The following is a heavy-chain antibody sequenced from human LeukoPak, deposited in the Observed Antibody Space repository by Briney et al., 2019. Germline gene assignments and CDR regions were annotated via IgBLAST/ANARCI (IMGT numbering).Heavy chain of an antibody. Sequence: GGSLRLSCAASGFTFSSYAMSWVRQAPGKGLEWVSAISGSGGSTYYADSVKGRFTISRDNSKNTRCLQMTTLRAEDTAVYNCAKDHRKGFGEVGAFDIWGQGTMVTVSP. J-gene: IGHJ3*02. CDR3: AKDHRKGFGEVGAFDI. D-gene: IGHD3-10*01. CDR1: GFTFSSYA. V-gene: IGHV3-23*01. CDR2: ISGSGGST.